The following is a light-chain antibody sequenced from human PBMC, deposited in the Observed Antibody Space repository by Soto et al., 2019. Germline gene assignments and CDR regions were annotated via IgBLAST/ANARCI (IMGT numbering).Light chain of an antibody. V-gene: IGLV1-47*01. CDR2: RNN. CDR3: AAWDDSLSGVV. CDR1: RSNIGSNY. Sequence: HSVLTQPPSASGTPGQRVTISCSGSRSNIGSNYVYWYQQLPGTAPKLLIYRNNQRPSGVPDRFSGSKSGTSASLAISGLRSEDEADYYCAAWDDSLSGVVFGGGTKLTVL. J-gene: IGLJ2*01.